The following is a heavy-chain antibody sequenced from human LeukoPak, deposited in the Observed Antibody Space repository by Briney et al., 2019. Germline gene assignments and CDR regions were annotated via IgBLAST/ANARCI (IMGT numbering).Heavy chain of an antibody. Sequence: GGSLRLSCAASGFIFSDCYMSWIRQAPGKGLEWVSYISSSGTTIYYAESVKGRFTISRDNAMNSLYLQMNSLRAEDTAVYYCARDNPSNSPPPSWGQGTLVTVSS. D-gene: IGHD2-8*01. CDR2: ISSSGTTI. CDR3: ARDNPSNSPPPS. V-gene: IGHV3-11*04. CDR1: GFIFSDCY. J-gene: IGHJ5*02.